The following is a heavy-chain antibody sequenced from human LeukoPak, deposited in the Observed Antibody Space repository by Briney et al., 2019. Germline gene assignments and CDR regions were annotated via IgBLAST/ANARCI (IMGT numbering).Heavy chain of an antibody. V-gene: IGHV3-30-3*01. CDR1: GFTFSSYA. Sequence: GGSLRLSCAASGFTFSSYAMHWVRQAPGKGLEWVAVISYDGSNKYYADSVKGRFTISRDNSKNTLYLQMNSLRAEDTAVYYCARGEYYDYVWGGYRYSFDYWGQGTLVTVSS. CDR2: ISYDGSNK. CDR3: ARGEYYDYVWGGYRYSFDY. J-gene: IGHJ4*02. D-gene: IGHD3-16*02.